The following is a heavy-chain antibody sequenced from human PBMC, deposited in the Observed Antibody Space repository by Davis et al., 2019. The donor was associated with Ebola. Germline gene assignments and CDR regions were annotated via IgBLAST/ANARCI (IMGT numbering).Heavy chain of an antibody. D-gene: IGHD2-2*01. V-gene: IGHV5-51*01. J-gene: IGHJ4*02. Sequence: GESLKISCKGSGYSFTSYWIGWVRQMPGKGLEWMGIIYPGDSDTRYSPSFQGHVTISVDKSISTAYLQWSSLKASDTAIYYCASQQFCSRITCFGRGSDYWGQGTLVTVSS. CDR3: ASQQFCSRITCFGRGSDY. CDR2: IYPGDSDT. CDR1: GYSFTSYW.